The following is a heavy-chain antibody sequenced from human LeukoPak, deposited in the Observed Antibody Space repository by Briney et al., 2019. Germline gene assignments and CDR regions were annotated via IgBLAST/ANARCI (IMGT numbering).Heavy chain of an antibody. CDR2: ITGSGGNT. V-gene: IGHV3-23*01. CDR3: AKGAYCSGGNCYLGDLDY. J-gene: IGHJ4*02. CDR1: GFTFSSYW. D-gene: IGHD2-15*01. Sequence: GGSLRLSCAASGFTFSSYWISWVRQAPGKGLEWVSVITGSGGNTFYADSVKGRFTISRDNSKNTLYLQMNSLRVEDTAVYYCAKGAYCSGGNCYLGDLDYWGQGTLVTVSS.